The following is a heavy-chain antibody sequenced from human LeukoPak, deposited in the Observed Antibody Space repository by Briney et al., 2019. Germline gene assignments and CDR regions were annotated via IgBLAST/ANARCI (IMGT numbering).Heavy chain of an antibody. CDR2: IYYSGST. D-gene: IGHD3-22*01. V-gene: IGHV4-39*07. Sequence: SETLSLTCTVSGGSISSSNYYWGWIRQPPGKGLEWIGSIYYSGSTYYNPSLKSRVTISVDTSKNQFSLKLSSVTAADTAVYYCARVIPPPYYYDSSTYFDYWGQGTLVTVSS. J-gene: IGHJ4*02. CDR3: ARVIPPPYYYDSSTYFDY. CDR1: GGSISSSNYY.